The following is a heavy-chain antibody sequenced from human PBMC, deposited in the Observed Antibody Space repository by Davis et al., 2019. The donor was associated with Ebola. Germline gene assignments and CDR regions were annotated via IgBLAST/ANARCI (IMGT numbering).Heavy chain of an antibody. Sequence: AASVKVSCKASGGTFSSYAISWVRLAPGQGLEWMGGIIPIFGTANYAQKFQGRVTITADESTSTAYMELSSLRSEDTAVYYCATDRVEMTTIVGGNWFDPWGQGTLVTVSS. CDR2: IIPIFGTA. CDR1: GGTFSSYA. D-gene: IGHD5-24*01. J-gene: IGHJ5*02. CDR3: ATDRVEMTTIVGGNWFDP. V-gene: IGHV1-69*13.